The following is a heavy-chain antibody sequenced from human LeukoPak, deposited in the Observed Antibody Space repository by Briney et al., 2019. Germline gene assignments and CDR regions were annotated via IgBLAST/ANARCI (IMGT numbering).Heavy chain of an antibody. D-gene: IGHD2-15*01. CDR3: VREERGYCSGGSCTGPFDS. Sequence: ASVRVSCKASGDTFTSYNMNWVRQATGQGLEWMGWMNPNSGNTGYARKFQGRVTMSTNSSISTAYMELSSLGSEDTAVYYCVREERGYCSGGSCTGPFDSWGQGTLVIVSS. CDR1: GDTFTSYN. CDR2: MNPNSGNT. J-gene: IGHJ4*02. V-gene: IGHV1-8*01.